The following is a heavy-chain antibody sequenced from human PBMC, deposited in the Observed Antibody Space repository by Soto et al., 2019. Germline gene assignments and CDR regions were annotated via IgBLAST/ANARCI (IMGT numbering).Heavy chain of an antibody. J-gene: IGHJ4*02. CDR1: GFTFSSYD. CDR3: ARDITIFGVVNTFDY. D-gene: IGHD3-3*01. Sequence: QVQLVESGGGVVQPGRSLRLSCAASGFTFSSYDMHWVRQAPGKGLEWVAVISYDGSNKYYADSVKGRFTISRDNSKNTLYLQMNSLRAEDTAVYYCARDITIFGVVNTFDYWGQGTLVTVSS. V-gene: IGHV3-30-3*01. CDR2: ISYDGSNK.